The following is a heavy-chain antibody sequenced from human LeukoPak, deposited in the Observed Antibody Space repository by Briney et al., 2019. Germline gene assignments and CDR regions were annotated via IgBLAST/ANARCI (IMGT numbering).Heavy chain of an antibody. V-gene: IGHV4-4*07. CDR3: AREPTQPSRWFDP. J-gene: IGHJ5*02. D-gene: IGHD6-13*01. CDR1: GGSISSYY. CDR2: IYTSGST. Sequence: SEPLSLTCTVSGGSISSYYWSWIRQPAGKGLEWIGRIYTSGSTNYNPSLKSRVTMSIDTSKNQYSLNLTSVTAADTAVYYCAREPTQPSRWFDPWGQGTLVTV.